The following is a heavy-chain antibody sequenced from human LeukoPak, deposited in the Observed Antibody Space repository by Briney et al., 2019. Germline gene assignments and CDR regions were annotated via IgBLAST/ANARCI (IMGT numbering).Heavy chain of an antibody. CDR1: GFTFRVFG. Sequence: PGGSLRLSCAASGFTFRVFGMNWVRQAPGKGLEWVATIYYDGSNKYYADSVMGRFTISRDNSKNTVSLQMNSLRAEDTALYYCAKALYSNYYMDAWGKGTTVTVSS. CDR3: AKALYSNYYMDA. J-gene: IGHJ6*03. D-gene: IGHD4-11*01. CDR2: IYYDGSNK. V-gene: IGHV3-33*06.